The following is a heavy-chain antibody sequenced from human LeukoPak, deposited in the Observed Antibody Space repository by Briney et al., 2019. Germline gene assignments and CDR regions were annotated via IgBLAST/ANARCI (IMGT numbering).Heavy chain of an antibody. CDR2: INSDGSST. CDR3: ARGDRPAHDFWSGIAYYMDV. D-gene: IGHD3-3*01. Sequence: PGGSLRLSCAASGFTFSSYWTHWVRQAPGKALVWVSRINSDGSSTSSADSVKGRFTISRDNAKNTLYLQMNSLRAEDTAVYYCARGDRPAHDFWSGIAYYMDVWGKGTTVTVSS. J-gene: IGHJ6*03. V-gene: IGHV3-74*01. CDR1: GFTFSSYW.